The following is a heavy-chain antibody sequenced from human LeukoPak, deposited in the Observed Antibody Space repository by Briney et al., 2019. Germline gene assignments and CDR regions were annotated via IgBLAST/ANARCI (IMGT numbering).Heavy chain of an antibody. J-gene: IGHJ6*03. CDR2: IYHSGST. CDR3: ARGEIVVVPAAMRRWYYMDV. CDR1: GYSISSGYY. D-gene: IGHD2-2*01. Sequence: SETLSLTCAVSGYSISSGYYWGWIRQPPGKGLEWIGSIYHSGSTYYNPSLKSRVTISVDTSKNQFSLKLSSVTAADTAVYYCARGEIVVVPAAMRRWYYMDVWGKGTTVTVSS. V-gene: IGHV4-38-2*01.